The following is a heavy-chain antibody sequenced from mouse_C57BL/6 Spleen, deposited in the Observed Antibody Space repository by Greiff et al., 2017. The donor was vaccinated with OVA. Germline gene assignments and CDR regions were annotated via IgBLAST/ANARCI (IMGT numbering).Heavy chain of an antibody. V-gene: IGHV1-81*01. J-gene: IGHJ1*03. CDR2: IYPRSGNT. CDR3: ARLRDYEWYFDV. CDR1: GYTFTSYG. D-gene: IGHD2-4*01. Sequence: QVQLQQSGAELARPGASVKLSCKASGYTFTSYGISWVKQRTGQGLEWIGEIYPRSGNTYYNEKFKGKATLTADKSSSTAYMELRSLTSEDSAVYFCARLRDYEWYFDVWGTGTTVTVSS.